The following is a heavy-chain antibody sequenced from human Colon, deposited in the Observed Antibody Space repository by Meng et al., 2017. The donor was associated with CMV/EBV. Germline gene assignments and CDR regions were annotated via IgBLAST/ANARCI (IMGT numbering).Heavy chain of an antibody. CDR2: INPNSGGT. V-gene: IGHV1-2*02. CDR1: ENTFTGYY. Sequence: VQLVQSGAGVKKPWAPGKFSCKASENTFTGYYMHWVRQAPGQGLEWMGWINPNSGGTNYAQKFQGRVTMTRDTSITTAYMELSRLRSDDTAVYYCARDWYPGDRRGSFDYWGQGTLVTVSS. CDR3: ARDWYPGDRRGSFDY. J-gene: IGHJ4*02. D-gene: IGHD3-22*01.